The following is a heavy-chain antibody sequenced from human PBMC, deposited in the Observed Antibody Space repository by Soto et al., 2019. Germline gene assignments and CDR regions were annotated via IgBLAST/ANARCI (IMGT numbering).Heavy chain of an antibody. V-gene: IGHV3-74*01. D-gene: IGHD3-16*01. J-gene: IGHJ6*02. CDR1: GLTFSRYW. CDR3: SSHYAYAEGSYWYGIDV. Sequence: EVQLVESGGGLVLPGGSLRLSCAASGLTFSRYWMHWVRQAPGKGLVCVSRINSAGGTTHYADSVRGRFTISRDNAKNTLYLQMNSLRADDTAVYYCSSHYAYAEGSYWYGIDVCGQVTTVTVAS. CDR2: INSAGGTT.